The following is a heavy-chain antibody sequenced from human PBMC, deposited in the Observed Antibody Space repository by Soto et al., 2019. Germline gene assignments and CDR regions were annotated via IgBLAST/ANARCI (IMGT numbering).Heavy chain of an antibody. CDR3: ARGSGFDY. Sequence: QVQLQQWGAGLLKPSETLSLTCAVYGGSFSGYYWSWIRQPPGKGLEWIGEINHSGSTNYNPSIKSRVTIAVHTSKNQFSLQLSSVTAADTAVYYCARGSGFDYWGQGTLVTVSS. CDR1: GGSFSGYY. D-gene: IGHD1-26*01. CDR2: INHSGST. V-gene: IGHV4-34*01. J-gene: IGHJ4*02.